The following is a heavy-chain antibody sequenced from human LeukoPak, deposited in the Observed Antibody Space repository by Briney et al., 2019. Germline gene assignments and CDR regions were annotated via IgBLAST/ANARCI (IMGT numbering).Heavy chain of an antibody. CDR3: ARVTRWAAAGYYYYYGMDV. V-gene: IGHV1-8*01. J-gene: IGHJ6*02. CDR1: GYTFTSYD. Sequence: ASVTVSCTASGYTFTSYDINWVRQAPGQGLEWMGWMNPNSGNTGYAQKFQGRVTMTRNTSISTAYMELSSLRSEDTAVYYCARVTRWAAAGYYYYYGMDVWGQGTTVTVSS. CDR2: MNPNSGNT. D-gene: IGHD6-13*01.